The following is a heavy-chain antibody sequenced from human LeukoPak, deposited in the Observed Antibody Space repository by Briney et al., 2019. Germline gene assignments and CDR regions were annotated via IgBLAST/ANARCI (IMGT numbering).Heavy chain of an antibody. CDR3: ATSPTTWAAPRGY. V-gene: IGHV3-30-3*01. J-gene: IGHJ4*02. D-gene: IGHD2-15*01. CDR2: ISDDGTFT. CDR1: GFTFSRYA. Sequence: PGGSLRLSCAASGFTFSRYAMHWVRQAPGKGLEWVAVISDDGTFTLYGDSVRGRFTISRDNAKNSLYLQMNSLRAEDTAVYYCATSPTTWAAPRGYWGQGTLVTVSS.